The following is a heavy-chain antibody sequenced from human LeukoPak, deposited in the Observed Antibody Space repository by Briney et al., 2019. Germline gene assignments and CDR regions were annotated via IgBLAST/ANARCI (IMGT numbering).Heavy chain of an antibody. V-gene: IGHV3-30*18. CDR2: ISHDGNNK. Sequence: PGGSLRLSCAASGITFSTYGMYWVRQAPGKGLEWVAVISHDGNNKYYADSVKGRFTISRDNSKNTRYLQMNSLRAEDTAVYYCANAGRDNRSTISCGMDVWGQGTTVTVSS. D-gene: IGHD1-14*01. CDR1: GITFSTYG. J-gene: IGHJ6*02. CDR3: ANAGRDNRSTISCGMDV.